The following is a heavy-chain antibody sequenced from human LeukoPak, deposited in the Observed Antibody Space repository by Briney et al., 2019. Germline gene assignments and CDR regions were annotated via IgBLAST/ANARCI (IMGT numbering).Heavy chain of an antibody. Sequence: ASVKVSCKASGYTFTSYAMHWVRQAPGQRLEWMGWINAGNGNTKYSQKFQGRVTITRDTSASTAYMELSSLRSEDTAVYYCARGDIWFGELLFYYWGQGTLVTVSS. J-gene: IGHJ4*02. CDR3: ARGDIWFGELLFYY. D-gene: IGHD3-10*01. CDR2: INAGNGNT. V-gene: IGHV1-3*01. CDR1: GYTFTSYA.